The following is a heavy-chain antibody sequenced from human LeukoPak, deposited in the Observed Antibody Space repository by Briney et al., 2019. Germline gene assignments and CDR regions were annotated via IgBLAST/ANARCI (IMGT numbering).Heavy chain of an antibody. Sequence: PGGSLRLSCAASGFTFSNYAMTWLRQAPGKGLEWVSTISGTGGFTTSTYYADSVKGRFTISRDNSDNKLYLQMDGLRADDTAVYYCVKDRRYAGNSAPSWFDPWGQGTLVTVSS. CDR3: VKDRRYAGNSAPSWFDP. V-gene: IGHV3-23*01. D-gene: IGHD4-23*01. CDR1: GFTFSNYA. CDR2: ISGTGGFTTST. J-gene: IGHJ5*02.